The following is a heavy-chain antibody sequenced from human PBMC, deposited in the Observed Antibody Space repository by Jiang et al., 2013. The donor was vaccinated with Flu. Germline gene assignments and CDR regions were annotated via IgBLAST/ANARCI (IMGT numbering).Heavy chain of an antibody. D-gene: IGHD6-19*01. CDR2: IDWDDDK. CDR1: GFSLSTSGMR. J-gene: IGHJ3*02. CDR3: ARMSLGSGSDDAFDI. V-gene: IGHV2-70*04. Sequence: KPTQTLTLTCTFSGFSLSTSGMRVSWIRQPPGKALEWLARIDWDDDKFYSTSLKTRLTISKDTSKNQVVLTMTNMDPVDTATYYCARMSLGSGSDDAFDIWGQGTMVTVSS.